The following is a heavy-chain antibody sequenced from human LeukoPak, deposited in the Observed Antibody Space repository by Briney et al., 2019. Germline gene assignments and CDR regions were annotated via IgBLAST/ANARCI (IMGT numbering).Heavy chain of an antibody. CDR1: GHTFTPYY. Sequence: ASVKVSCKASGHTFTPYYMHLVRQAPGQGLEWMGWIHPGTGDTKYAQKFQGRVTVTRDTSITTAYMELSSLGSDDTAVYYCASYASGYNWLKAWGQGTLVTVSS. J-gene: IGHJ5*02. CDR3: ASYASGYNWLKA. CDR2: IHPGTGDT. V-gene: IGHV1-2*02. D-gene: IGHD3-10*01.